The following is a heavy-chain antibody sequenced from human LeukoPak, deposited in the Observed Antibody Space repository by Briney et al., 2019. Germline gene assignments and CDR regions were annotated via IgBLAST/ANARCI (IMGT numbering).Heavy chain of an antibody. CDR2: INAGNGNT. D-gene: IGHD2-15*01. CDR1: EYTFTEYA. CDR3: TRGRWFATTASYYLDF. Sequence: ASVKVSCKASEYTFTEYAVNWVRQAPGQRLEWMGWINAGNGNTKYAQKFQGRLTITRDTSASTAYMELSSLTFEDTAVYYCTRGRWFATTASYYLDFWGQGTLVTVSS. J-gene: IGHJ4*02. V-gene: IGHV1-3*01.